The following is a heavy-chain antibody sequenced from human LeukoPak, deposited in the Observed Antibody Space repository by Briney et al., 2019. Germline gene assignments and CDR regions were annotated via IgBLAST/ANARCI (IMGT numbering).Heavy chain of an antibody. CDR1: GFTFSSYS. J-gene: IGHJ4*02. Sequence: GGSLRLSCAASGFTFSSYSMNCVRQAAAKGLEWVSYISSSSSPIYYADSVKGRFTISRDNDKNSLYLQMNSLRAEDTAVYYCARVSGSYYGYFDYWGQGTLVTVSS. V-gene: IGHV3-48*01. CDR3: ARVSGSYYGYFDY. D-gene: IGHD1-26*01. CDR2: ISSSSSPI.